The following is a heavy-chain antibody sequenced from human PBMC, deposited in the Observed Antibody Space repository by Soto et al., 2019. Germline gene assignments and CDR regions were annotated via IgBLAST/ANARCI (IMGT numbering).Heavy chain of an antibody. CDR1: GVTSSSYA. J-gene: IGHJ4*02. D-gene: IGHD6-6*01. Sequence: RLSCTASGVTSSSYAMSRVRKTPGKGLEWVSAISGSGGNTYYADSVKGRFAISRDNSKNTLYLQMNSLRAEDTAVYYCAKSITARPFDYWGQGALVTVSS. V-gene: IGHV3-23*01. CDR3: AKSITARPFDY. CDR2: ISGSGGNT.